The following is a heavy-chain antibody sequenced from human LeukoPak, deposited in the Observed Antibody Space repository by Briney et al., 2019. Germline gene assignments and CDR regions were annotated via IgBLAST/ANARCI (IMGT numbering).Heavy chain of an antibody. CDR2: IYHSGST. Sequence: PSETLSLTCTVSGYSISSGYYWGWIRQPPGKGLEWIGSIYHSGSTYYNPSLKSRVTISVDTSKNQFSLKLSSVTAADTAVYYCAREDIVVVVAALREAFDIWGQGTMVTVSS. CDR3: AREDIVVVVAALREAFDI. V-gene: IGHV4-38-2*02. CDR1: GYSISSGYY. J-gene: IGHJ3*02. D-gene: IGHD2-15*01.